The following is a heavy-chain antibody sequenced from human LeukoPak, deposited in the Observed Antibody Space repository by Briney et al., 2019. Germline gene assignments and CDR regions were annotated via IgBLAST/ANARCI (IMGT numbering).Heavy chain of an antibody. CDR2: IIHSGST. Sequence: SETLSLTCAVYGGSFSGYYWSWLRQPPGKGLEWIGEIIHSGSTNYNPSLKSRVTISVDTSKNQFSLKLSSVTAADTAVYYCARTGRDGRWLQSMGFGPLGLFDYWGQGTLVTVSS. CDR1: GGSFSGYY. D-gene: IGHD5-24*01. V-gene: IGHV4-34*12. CDR3: ARTGRDGRWLQSMGFGPLGLFDY. J-gene: IGHJ4*02.